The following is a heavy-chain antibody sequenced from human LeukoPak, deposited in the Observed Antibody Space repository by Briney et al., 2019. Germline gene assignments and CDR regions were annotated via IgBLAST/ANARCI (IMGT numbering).Heavy chain of an antibody. CDR1: GFSFSRPG. D-gene: IGHD1-7*01. Sequence: PGGSLRLSCTASGFSFSRPGMNWVHQAPGKGLEWVAAINGESTFKVYADSVKGRFTISRDNAKNSLYLQMDSLRAEDTAVYYCAKYQTGTWTSYDSSDIWGQGTLATVTS. J-gene: IGHJ3*02. CDR3: AKYQTGTWTSYDSSDI. CDR2: INGESTFK. V-gene: IGHV3-21*01.